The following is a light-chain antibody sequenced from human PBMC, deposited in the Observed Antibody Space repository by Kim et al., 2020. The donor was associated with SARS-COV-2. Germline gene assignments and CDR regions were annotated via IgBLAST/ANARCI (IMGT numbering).Light chain of an antibody. CDR1: QSISSW. CDR3: QQYTSYPLT. Sequence: DIQMTQSPSTLSASLGDRVTITCRASQSISSWVAWYQQKPGKAPTPLIYKASSLESGVPSRFSGSGSGTEFTLTISSLQPDDFATYYCQQYTSYPLTFGGGTKVDIK. J-gene: IGKJ4*01. CDR2: KAS. V-gene: IGKV1-5*03.